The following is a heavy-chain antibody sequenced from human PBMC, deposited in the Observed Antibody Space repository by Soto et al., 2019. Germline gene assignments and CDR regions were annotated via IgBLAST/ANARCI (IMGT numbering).Heavy chain of an antibody. D-gene: IGHD3-3*01. CDR3: KKERVRFLDA. V-gene: IGHV3-9*01. CDR1: GFSFDDFA. J-gene: IGHJ5*02. Sequence: QLVESGGGLVQPGGSLRLSCVASGFSFDDFAMHWVRQAPGKGLEWISGITWNSVSTDYANSVKGRFTVSRDNAKNARYLQMSSLTTEATALYLSKKERVRFLDAWGQGTLVSVSS. CDR2: ITWNSVST.